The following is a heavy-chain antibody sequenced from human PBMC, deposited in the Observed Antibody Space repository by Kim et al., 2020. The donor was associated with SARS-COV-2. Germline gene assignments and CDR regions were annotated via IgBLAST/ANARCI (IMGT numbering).Heavy chain of an antibody. D-gene: IGHD1-26*01. Sequence: YADSVKGRFTISRDNSKNTLYLQMNSLRAEDTAVYYCAKDAPLGNWYFDLWGRGTLVTVSS. CDR3: AKDAPLGNWYFDL. J-gene: IGHJ2*01. V-gene: IGHV3-23*01.